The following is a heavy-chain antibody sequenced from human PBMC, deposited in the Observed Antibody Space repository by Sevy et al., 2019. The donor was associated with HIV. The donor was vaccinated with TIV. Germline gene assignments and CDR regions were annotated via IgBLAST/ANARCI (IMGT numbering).Heavy chain of an antibody. V-gene: IGHV4-34*01. D-gene: IGHD2-8*02. J-gene: IGHJ3*02. CDR3: ARHCTGSSYPHAFDI. CDR1: GGSFSGYY. CDR2: INHSGGT. Sequence: SETLSLTCAVYGGSFSGYYWSWIRQPPGKGLEWIGEINHSGGTNYNPSLKSRVTISADTSKNQFSLKLNSVTAADTAVYYCARHCTGSSYPHAFDIWGQGTMVTVSS.